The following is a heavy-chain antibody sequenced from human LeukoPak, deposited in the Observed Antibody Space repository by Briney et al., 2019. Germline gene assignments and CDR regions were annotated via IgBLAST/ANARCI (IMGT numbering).Heavy chain of an antibody. D-gene: IGHD1-14*01. Sequence: SETLSLTCTVSGGSISSYYWSWIRQPPGKGLEWIGYIYYSGSTNYNPSLKSRVTISVDTSKNQFSLKLSSVTAADTAVYYCARTGGMYPIYYFDYWGQGTLVTVSS. CDR1: GGSISSYY. CDR3: ARTGGMYPIYYFDY. CDR2: IYYSGST. V-gene: IGHV4-59*01. J-gene: IGHJ4*02.